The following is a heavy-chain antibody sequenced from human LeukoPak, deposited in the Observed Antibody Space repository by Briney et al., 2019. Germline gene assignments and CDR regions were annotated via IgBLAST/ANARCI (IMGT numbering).Heavy chain of an antibody. D-gene: IGHD3-16*02. Sequence: GGSLRLSCAASGFTFSSYNMNWVRQAPGKGLEWVSSISSSSSYIYYADSVKGRFTISRDNAKNSLYLQMNSLRAEDTAVYYCARLGYDYVWGSYRPVAFDIWGQGTMVTVSS. CDR3: ARLGYDYVWGSYRPVAFDI. CDR2: ISSSSSYI. CDR1: GFTFSSYN. V-gene: IGHV3-21*01. J-gene: IGHJ3*02.